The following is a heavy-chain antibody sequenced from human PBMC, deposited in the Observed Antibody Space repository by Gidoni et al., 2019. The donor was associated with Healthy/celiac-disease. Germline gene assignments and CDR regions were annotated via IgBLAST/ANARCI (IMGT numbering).Heavy chain of an antibody. Sequence: QVQLVESGGGVVQPGRSLRLSCAASGFTFSSYGMHWVRQAPGKGLEWVAVISYDGSNKYYADSVKGRFTISRDNSKNTLYLQMNSLRAEDTAVYYCAKGGLFDMDAFDIWGQGTMVTVSS. J-gene: IGHJ3*02. V-gene: IGHV3-30*18. CDR1: GFTFSSYG. CDR2: ISYDGSNK. CDR3: AKGGLFDMDAFDI.